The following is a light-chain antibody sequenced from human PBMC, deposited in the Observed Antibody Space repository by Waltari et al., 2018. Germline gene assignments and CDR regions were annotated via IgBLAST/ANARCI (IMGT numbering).Light chain of an antibody. CDR3: QQYNSYSRA. Sequence: DIQMTQSPSTLSASVVDRVTIPCRASQSISSWLAWYQQKPGKAPKLLIYKASSLESGVPSRFSGSGSETEFTLTISSLQPDDFATYYCQQYNSYSRAFGQGTKVEIK. J-gene: IGKJ1*01. CDR1: QSISSW. CDR2: KAS. V-gene: IGKV1-5*03.